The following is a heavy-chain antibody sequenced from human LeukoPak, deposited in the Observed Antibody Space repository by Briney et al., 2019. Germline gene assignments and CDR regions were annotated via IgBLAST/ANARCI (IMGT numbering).Heavy chain of an antibody. CDR1: GYTFTSYD. V-gene: IGHV1-18*01. Sequence: ASVKVSCKASGYTFTSYDINWVRQATGQGLEWMGWISAYNGNTNYAQKLQGRVTMTTDTSTSTAYMELRSLRSDDTAVYYCATSLRPTTVEDPWGQGTLVTVSS. CDR3: ATSLRPTTVEDP. D-gene: IGHD4-23*01. CDR2: ISAYNGNT. J-gene: IGHJ5*02.